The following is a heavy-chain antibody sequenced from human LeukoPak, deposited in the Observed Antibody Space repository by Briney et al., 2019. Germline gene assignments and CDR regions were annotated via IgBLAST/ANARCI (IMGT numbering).Heavy chain of an antibody. D-gene: IGHD1-7*01. J-gene: IGHJ5*01. Sequence: GGSLRLSCAASGFTFSGYAMSWVRQAPGKGLEWVSAISGSGGSTHYADSVKGRFTISRDNSKNTLYLQMNSLRAEDTAVYYRAKGGLGNYDNWVDPRGQGTLVNVFS. CDR2: ISGSGGST. CDR3: AKGGLGNYDNWVDP. CDR1: GFTFSGYA. V-gene: IGHV3-23*01.